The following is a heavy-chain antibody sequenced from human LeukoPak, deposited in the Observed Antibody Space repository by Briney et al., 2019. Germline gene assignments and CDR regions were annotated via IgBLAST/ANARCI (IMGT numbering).Heavy chain of an antibody. D-gene: IGHD2-2*01. V-gene: IGHV4-34*01. Sequence: SETLSLTCAVYGGSLSGYYWSWIRPPLGEGLEWIGEINHSGSTNYNTSLKSRAIISVDTPKTQSSLTLISVTAAHTSVYYCARRGYQPPLFFVDVWGKGTAVTVSS. CDR3: ARRGYQPPLFFVDV. CDR1: GGSLSGYY. CDR2: INHSGST. J-gene: IGHJ6*04.